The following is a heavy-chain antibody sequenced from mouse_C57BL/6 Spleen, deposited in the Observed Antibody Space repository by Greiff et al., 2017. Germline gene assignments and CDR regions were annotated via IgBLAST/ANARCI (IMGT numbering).Heavy chain of an antibody. Sequence: VKLQESGAELVRPGASVTLSCKASGYTFTDYEMHWVKQTPVHGLEWIGAIDPETGGTAYNQKFKGKAILTADKSSSTAYMELRSLTSEDSAVYYYTRGHYYGSSYNYAMDYWGQGTSVTVSS. J-gene: IGHJ4*01. CDR3: TRGHYYGSSYNYAMDY. CDR1: GYTFTDYE. V-gene: IGHV1-15*01. CDR2: IDPETGGT. D-gene: IGHD1-1*01.